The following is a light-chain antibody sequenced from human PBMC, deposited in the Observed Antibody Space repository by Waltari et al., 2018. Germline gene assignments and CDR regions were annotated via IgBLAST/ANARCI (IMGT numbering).Light chain of an antibody. CDR3: QVWDSNTDQGV. CDR1: NLGRKS. Sequence: SYVLTQPPSVSVAPGQTARTTCGGNNLGRKSVHWYRQRPGQAPVLVLYDDTDRPSGIPERFSGSNSGNTATLTITRVEAGDEADYYCQVWDSNTDQGVFAGGTKLTVL. CDR2: DDT. J-gene: IGLJ3*02. V-gene: IGLV3-21*02.